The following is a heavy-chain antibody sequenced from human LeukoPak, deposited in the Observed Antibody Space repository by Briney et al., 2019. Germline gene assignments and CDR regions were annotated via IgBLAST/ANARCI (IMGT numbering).Heavy chain of an antibody. J-gene: IGHJ3*02. V-gene: IGHV3-11*04. D-gene: IGHD3-16*02. CDR2: ISSSGSTI. CDR1: GFTFSDYY. Sequence: GGSLRLSCAASGFTFSDYYMSWIRQAPGKGLEWVSYISSSGSTIYYADSVKGRFTISRDNAKNSLYLRMNSLRAEDTAVYYCARSDYVWGSYRDAFDIWGQGTMVTVSS. CDR3: ARSDYVWGSYRDAFDI.